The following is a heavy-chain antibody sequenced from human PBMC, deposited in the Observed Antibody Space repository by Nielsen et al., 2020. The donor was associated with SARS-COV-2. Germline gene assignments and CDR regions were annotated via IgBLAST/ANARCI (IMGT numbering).Heavy chain of an antibody. CDR1: GGTFSSYA. CDR3: AKGGIADY. Sequence: SVKVSCKASGGTFSSYAISWVRQAPGQGLKWMGGIIPIFGTANYAQKFQGRVTITAEEYTSTAYMELSSLRAEDTAVYYCAKGGIADYWGQGTLVTVSS. V-gene: IGHV1-69*13. J-gene: IGHJ4*02. CDR2: IIPIFGTA. D-gene: IGHD6-13*01.